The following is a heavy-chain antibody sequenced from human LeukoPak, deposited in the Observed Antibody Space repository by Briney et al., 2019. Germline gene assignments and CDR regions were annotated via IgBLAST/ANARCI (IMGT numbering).Heavy chain of an antibody. V-gene: IGHV3-23*01. CDR3: SKVPAPYDTTVYYYTFDN. CDR2: ISGSGGRT. CDR1: GFTFSSYA. Sequence: GGSLRLSCAASGFTFSSYAMSWVRQAPGKGLEWVSAISGSGGRTYYADSVKGRFTISRDNSKNTLYLHMNSLRAEDTAVYYCSKVPAPYDTTVYYYTFDNWGQGTLVTASS. J-gene: IGHJ4*02. D-gene: IGHD3-22*01.